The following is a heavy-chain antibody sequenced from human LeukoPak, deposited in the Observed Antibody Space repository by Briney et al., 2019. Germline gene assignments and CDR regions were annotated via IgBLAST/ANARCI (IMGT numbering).Heavy chain of an antibody. CDR3: AREAIQDGYNPYYYYGMDV. CDR2: INYSGST. D-gene: IGHD5-24*01. V-gene: IGHV4-59*01. CDR1: GGSISSYY. Sequence: SETLSLTCTVSGGSISSYYWSWIRQPPGKGLEWIGYINYSGSTNYNPSLKSRVTISVDTSKNQFSLKLSSVTAADTAVYYCAREAIQDGYNPYYYYGMDVWGQGTTVTVSS. J-gene: IGHJ6*02.